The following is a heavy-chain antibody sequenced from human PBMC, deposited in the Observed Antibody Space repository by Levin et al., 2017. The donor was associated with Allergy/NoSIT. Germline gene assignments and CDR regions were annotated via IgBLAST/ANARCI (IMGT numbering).Heavy chain of an antibody. J-gene: IGHJ4*02. D-gene: IGHD6-13*01. V-gene: IGHV3-30-3*01. CDR3: AAGIDY. CDR1: GFSFSSYV. CDR2: ISYDGSNQ. Sequence: GGSLRLSCAASGFSFSSYVMHWVRQAPGKGLEWVAIISYDGSNQYYVDSVRGRFTISRDNSKNTLSLQMNSLRAEDTAVYYCAAGIDYWGQGTLVTVSS.